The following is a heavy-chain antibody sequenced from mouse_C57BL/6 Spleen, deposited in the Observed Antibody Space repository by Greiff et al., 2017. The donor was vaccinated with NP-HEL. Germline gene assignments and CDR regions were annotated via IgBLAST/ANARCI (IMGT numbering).Heavy chain of an antibody. CDR2: ISSGSSTI. V-gene: IGHV5-17*01. Sequence: VQLKESGGGLVKPGGSLKLSCAASGFTFSDYGMHWVRQAPEKGLEWVAYISSGSSTIYYADTVKGRFTISRDNAKNTLFLQMTSLRSEDTAMYYCARKLTGFFDYWGQGTTLTVSS. CDR3: ARKLTGFFDY. J-gene: IGHJ2*01. CDR1: GFTFSDYG. D-gene: IGHD4-1*01.